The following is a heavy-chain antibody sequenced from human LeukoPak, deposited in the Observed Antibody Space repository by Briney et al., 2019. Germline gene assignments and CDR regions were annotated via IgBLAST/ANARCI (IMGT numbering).Heavy chain of an antibody. Sequence: KTSETLSLTCTVSGDSISSYFWSWIRQPPGKGLEWIGYIYYSGSTNYNPSLKSRVTISLDTSKNQFSLIPTSVTAADTAVYYCATYCSGGSCYSGTPLGAFDIWGQGTMVTVSS. V-gene: IGHV4-59*08. CDR3: ATYCSGGSCYSGTPLGAFDI. CDR2: IYYSGST. D-gene: IGHD2-15*01. CDR1: GDSISSYF. J-gene: IGHJ3*02.